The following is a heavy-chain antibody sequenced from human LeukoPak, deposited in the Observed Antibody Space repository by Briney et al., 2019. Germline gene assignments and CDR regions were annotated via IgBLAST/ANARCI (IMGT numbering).Heavy chain of an antibody. CDR3: ARVVGLDYDYVWGSPNDAFDI. Sequence: ASVKVSCKASGGTFSSYAINWVRQATGQGLEWMGWMNPNSGNTGYAQKFQGRVTITRNTSISTAYMELSSLRSEDTAVYYCARVVGLDYDYVWGSPNDAFDIWGQGTMVTVSS. J-gene: IGHJ3*02. CDR2: MNPNSGNT. V-gene: IGHV1-8*03. D-gene: IGHD3-16*01. CDR1: GGTFSSYA.